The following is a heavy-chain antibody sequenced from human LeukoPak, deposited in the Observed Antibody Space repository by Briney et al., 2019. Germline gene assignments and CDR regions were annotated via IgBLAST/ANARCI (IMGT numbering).Heavy chain of an antibody. Sequence: SETLSLTCTVSGGSINSTNYYWSWIRQPPGKGLEWIGEINHSGSTNYNPSLKSRVTISVDTSKNQFSLKLSSVTAADTAVYYCARGRGYSYGLKFYYFDYWGQGTLVTVSS. J-gene: IGHJ4*02. D-gene: IGHD5-18*01. CDR3: ARGRGYSYGLKFYYFDY. CDR1: GGSINSTNYY. V-gene: IGHV4-39*07. CDR2: INHSGST.